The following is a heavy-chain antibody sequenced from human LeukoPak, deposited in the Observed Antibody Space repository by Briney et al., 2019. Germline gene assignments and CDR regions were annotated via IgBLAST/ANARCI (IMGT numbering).Heavy chain of an antibody. CDR1: GYTFTGYY. V-gene: IGHV1-2*02. D-gene: IGHD6-6*01. Sequence: GASVKVSCKASGYTFTGYYIHWVRQAPGQGLEWMGWISPNSGGTNYAQKFQGRVTMTRDTSISTAYMELSRLRSDDTAVYYCARDHGYTNSGVPDYWGQGTLVTVSS. CDR3: ARDHGYTNSGVPDY. J-gene: IGHJ4*02. CDR2: ISPNSGGT.